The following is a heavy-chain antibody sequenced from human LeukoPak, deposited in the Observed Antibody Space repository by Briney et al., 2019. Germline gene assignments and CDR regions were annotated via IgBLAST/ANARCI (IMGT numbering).Heavy chain of an antibody. J-gene: IGHJ5*02. V-gene: IGHV4-39*01. D-gene: IGHD4-17*01. CDR1: GGSISSSSYY. CDR3: TRRVSVTQPNWFDP. CDR2: IYYSGIT. Sequence: ASETLSLTCTVSGGSISSSSYYWGSIRQPPGKGLEWIGSIYYSGITYYNPSLQSRVTISVDTPKNQFSLKLSSVTAADTAVYYCTRRVSVTQPNWFDPWGQGTLVTVSS.